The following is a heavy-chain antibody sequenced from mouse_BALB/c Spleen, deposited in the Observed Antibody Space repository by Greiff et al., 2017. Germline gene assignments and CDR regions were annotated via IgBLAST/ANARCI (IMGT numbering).Heavy chain of an antibody. CDR3: ARHNGNYGGAMDY. D-gene: IGHD2-1*01. CDR1: GFTFSSYG. V-gene: IGHV5-6*01. Sequence: EVQVVESGGDLVKPGGSLKLSCAASGFTFSSYGMSWVRQTPDKRLEWVATISSGGSYTYYPDSVKGRFTISRDNAKNTLYLQMSSLKSEDTAMYYCARHNGNYGGAMDYWGQGTSVTVSS. CDR2: ISSGGSYT. J-gene: IGHJ4*01.